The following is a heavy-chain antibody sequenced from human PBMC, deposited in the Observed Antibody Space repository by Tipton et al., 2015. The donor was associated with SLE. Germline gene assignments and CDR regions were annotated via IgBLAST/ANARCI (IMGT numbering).Heavy chain of an antibody. CDR1: GFTFSSYA. CDR2: ISYDGSNK. CDR3: ARLQS. D-gene: IGHD4-11*01. J-gene: IGHJ4*02. V-gene: IGHV3-30*14. Sequence: QVQLVQSGGGLVQPGRSLRLSCAASGFTFSSYAMHWVRQAPDKGLEWVAVISYDGSNKYYADSVKGRFTISRHNSKNTLYLQMNSLRAEDTAVYYCARLQSWGQGTLVTVSS.